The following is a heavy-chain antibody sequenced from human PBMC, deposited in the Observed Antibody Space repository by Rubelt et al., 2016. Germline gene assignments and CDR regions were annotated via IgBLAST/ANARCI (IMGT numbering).Heavy chain of an antibody. V-gene: IGHV1-3*01. CDR2: IKPVNGNT. CDR1: GYRFSDYA. CDR3: ARDWNYYESSGSSSVGLSGLVFDY. D-gene: IGHD3-22*01. J-gene: IGHJ4*02. Sequence: QVQLVQSGAEAKKPGASVKVSCKASGYRFSDYAVHWVRQAPGQGLEWLGWIKPVNGNTKYSQKIQGRVTITRDTSASTAYMELRSLGPDETAVYYCARDWNYYESSGSSSVGLSGLVFDYWGQGTLVSVSS.